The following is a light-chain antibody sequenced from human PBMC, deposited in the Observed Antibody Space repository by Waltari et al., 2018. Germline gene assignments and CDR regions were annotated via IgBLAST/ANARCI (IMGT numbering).Light chain of an antibody. Sequence: SHVLTQLPSVSVAPGKTATFSWEGNYLGSKSVQWYQQKPGQAPVLVLYDDSVRPSGIPERFSGSNSDNTATLTVSRVEVGDEADYYCQVLDVINNHVVFGGGTKLTV. V-gene: IGLV3-21*03. CDR3: QVLDVINNHVV. CDR2: DDS. J-gene: IGLJ3*02. CDR1: YLGSKS.